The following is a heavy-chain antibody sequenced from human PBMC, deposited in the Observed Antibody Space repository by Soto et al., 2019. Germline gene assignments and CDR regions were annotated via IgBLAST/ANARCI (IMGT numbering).Heavy chain of an antibody. J-gene: IGHJ3*02. D-gene: IGHD3-9*01. CDR1: GYTLTELS. CDR3: ARHPDWVGAFDI. V-gene: IGHV1-24*01. CDR2: FDPEDGET. Sequence: ASVKVSCKVSGYTLTELSMHWVRQAPGKGLEWMGGFDPEDGETIYAQKFQGRVTMTEDTSTDTAYMELSSLRSEDTAVYYCARHPDWVGAFDIWGQGTMVTVSS.